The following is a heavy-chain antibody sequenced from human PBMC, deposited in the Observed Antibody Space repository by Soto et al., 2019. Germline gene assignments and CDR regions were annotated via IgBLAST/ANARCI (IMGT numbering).Heavy chain of an antibody. V-gene: IGHV4-30-4*01. CDR3: ARGAVSSGSYYFSAFDY. J-gene: IGHJ4*02. Sequence: SETLSLTCTVSGGSISSGDYYWSWIRQPPGKGLEWIGYIYYSGSTYYNPSLKSRVTISVDTSKNQFSLKLSSVTAADTAVYYCARGAVSSGSYYFSAFDYWGQGTLVTVSS. D-gene: IGHD1-26*01. CDR2: IYYSGST. CDR1: GGSISSGDYY.